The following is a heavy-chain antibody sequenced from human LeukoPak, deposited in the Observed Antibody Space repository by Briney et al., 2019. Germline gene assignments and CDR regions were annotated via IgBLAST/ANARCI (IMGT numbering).Heavy chain of an antibody. Sequence: GGSLRLSCAASGFTFTNYEMNWVRQAPGKGLEWVSYISSSGNTLYYADSVKGRFTISRDNAKNSLYVQMNSLRVEDTAVYYCARGGSSTSYIGGAFDIWGQGTMVTVSS. CDR3: ARGGSSTSYIGGAFDI. D-gene: IGHD2-2*01. V-gene: IGHV3-48*03. J-gene: IGHJ3*02. CDR2: ISSSGNTL. CDR1: GFTFTNYE.